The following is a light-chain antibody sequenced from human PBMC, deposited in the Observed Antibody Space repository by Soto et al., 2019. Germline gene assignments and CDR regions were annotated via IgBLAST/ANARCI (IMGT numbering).Light chain of an antibody. Sequence: QSALTQPDSVSGSPGQSITISCTGTSSDVGGYNHVSWYQQHPGKAPKLMIYEVSNRPSGVSDRFSGSKSGTTASLTISGLQAEDEADYYCCSYRSDISVVFGGGTKLTVL. CDR2: EVS. CDR1: SSDVGGYNH. V-gene: IGLV2-14*03. CDR3: CSYRSDISVV. J-gene: IGLJ2*01.